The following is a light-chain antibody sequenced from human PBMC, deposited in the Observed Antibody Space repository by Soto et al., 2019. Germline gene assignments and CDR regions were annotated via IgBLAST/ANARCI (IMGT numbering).Light chain of an antibody. CDR3: CSYAGTYTFI. CDR2: DVS. V-gene: IGLV2-11*01. CDR1: SRDVGGYNY. Sequence: QSALTQPPSASGSPGQSVTISCTGTSRDVGGYNYVSWYQQHPGKAPKLMIYDVSKRPSGVPDRFSGFKAGNTASLTISGLQAEDEADYYCCSYAGTYTFIFGGGTKVTAL. J-gene: IGLJ2*01.